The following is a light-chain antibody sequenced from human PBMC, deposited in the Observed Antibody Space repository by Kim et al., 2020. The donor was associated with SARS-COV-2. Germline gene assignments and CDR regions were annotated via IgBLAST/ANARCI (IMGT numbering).Light chain of an antibody. CDR3: QQYYSTPYT. Sequence: RDNINCKSSQSVLYSSNNQNYLAWYQQKPGQPPKLLIYWASTREYGVPDRFSGSGSGTDFTLTISSLQAEDVAVYYCQQYYSTPYTFGQGTKLEI. J-gene: IGKJ2*01. CDR2: WAS. CDR1: QSVLYSSNNQNY. V-gene: IGKV4-1*01.